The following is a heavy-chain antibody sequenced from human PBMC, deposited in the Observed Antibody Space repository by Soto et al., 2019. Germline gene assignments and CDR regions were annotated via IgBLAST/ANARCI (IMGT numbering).Heavy chain of an antibody. CDR3: ARGEYSGPGDY. J-gene: IGHJ4*02. CDR2: ISGSGGRT. D-gene: IGHD5-12*01. Sequence: GGSLRLSCASSGFTFSSYAMSWVRQAPGKGLEWVSAISGSGGRTYYADSVKGRFTISRDNSKNTLYLQMNSLRAENTAVYYCARGEYSGPGDYWGQGTLVTVSS. V-gene: IGHV3-23*01. CDR1: GFTFSSYA.